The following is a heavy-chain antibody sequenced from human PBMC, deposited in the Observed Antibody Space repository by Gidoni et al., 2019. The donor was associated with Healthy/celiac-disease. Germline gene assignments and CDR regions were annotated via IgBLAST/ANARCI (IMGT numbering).Heavy chain of an antibody. J-gene: IGHJ3*02. CDR2: ISSSSSYI. CDR3: AREEMATTYDAFDI. Sequence: EVQLVESGGGLVKPGGSLRISCAAPGFTFSSYSMNWVRQAPGKGRGWVSSISSSSSYIYYADSVKGRFTISRDNAKNSLYLQMNSLRAEDTAVYYCAREEMATTYDAFDIWGQGTMVTVSS. CDR1: GFTFSSYS. D-gene: IGHD1-1*01. V-gene: IGHV3-21*01.